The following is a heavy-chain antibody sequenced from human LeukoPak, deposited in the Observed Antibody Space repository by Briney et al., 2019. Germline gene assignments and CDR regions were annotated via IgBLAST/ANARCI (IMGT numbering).Heavy chain of an antibody. J-gene: IGHJ4*02. CDR1: GGSITGYC. CDR3: ATYRNNWGGRGY. D-gene: IGHD7-27*01. CDR2: ISDSGST. Sequence: SETLSLSCTVAGGSITGYCWNWIRQPPGKGLEWIAYISDSGSTKYSPSLRSRVTITIDTSKNHFSLMLTSVTAADTAVYYCATYRNNWGGRGYWGQGALVTVSS. V-gene: IGHV4-59*01.